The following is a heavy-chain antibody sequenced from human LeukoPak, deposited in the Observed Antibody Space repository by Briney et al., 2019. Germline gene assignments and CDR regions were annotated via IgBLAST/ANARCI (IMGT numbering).Heavy chain of an antibody. J-gene: IGHJ5*02. D-gene: IGHD4-17*01. CDR2: IRYDGGKK. Sequence: PGGSLRLSCAASGFTFSNYGMYWVRQSPGKGLEWVAFIRYDGGKKYYADSVKGRFTISRDNSKNTLYLQMNSLRAEDTAVYYCARSFYGDYGNWFDPWGQGTLVTVSS. CDR1: GFTFSNYG. CDR3: ARSFYGDYGNWFDP. V-gene: IGHV3-30*02.